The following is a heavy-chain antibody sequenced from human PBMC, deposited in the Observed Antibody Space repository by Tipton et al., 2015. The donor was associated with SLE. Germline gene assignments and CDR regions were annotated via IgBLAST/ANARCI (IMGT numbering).Heavy chain of an antibody. V-gene: IGHV4-59*08. Sequence: TLSLTCFVSGGSINSYYWSWIRQPPGKGLEWIGYIYYTGSTDYNPSLKSRVTMSTDTSRNQVSLKMTSVTAADTAVYYCARRSSSGNYWGQGTLVTVSS. J-gene: IGHJ4*02. CDR1: GGSINSYY. CDR3: ARRSSSGNY. D-gene: IGHD3-22*01. CDR2: IYYTGST.